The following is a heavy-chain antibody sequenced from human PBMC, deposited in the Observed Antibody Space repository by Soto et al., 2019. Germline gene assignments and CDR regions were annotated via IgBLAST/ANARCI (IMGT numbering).Heavy chain of an antibody. CDR3: ASFTGVLWFGRRSRAFDI. Sequence: SETLSLTCTVSGDSITSRDFYWGWIRRPPGQGLEWVGTISHSGDTFYNPPLKSRLTISLDASKNQFSLKLSSVTAADTAVYYCASFTGVLWFGRRSRAFDIWVQGAMVTVSS. CDR2: ISHSGDT. CDR1: GDSITSRDFY. J-gene: IGHJ3*02. V-gene: IGHV4-39*07. D-gene: IGHD3-10*01.